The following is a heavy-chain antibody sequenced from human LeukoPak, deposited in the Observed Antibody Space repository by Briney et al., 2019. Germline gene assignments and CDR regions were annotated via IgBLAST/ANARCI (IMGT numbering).Heavy chain of an antibody. V-gene: IGHV3-21*01. Sequence: PGGSLRLSCAASGFTFSSYSMNWVRQAPGKGLEWVSSISSSSSYIYYADSVKGRFTISRDNAKNSLYLQMNSLRAEDTAVYYCARVTDDYVAFDIWGQGTMVTVSS. D-gene: IGHD4-17*01. CDR1: GFTFSSYS. CDR2: ISSSSSYI. J-gene: IGHJ3*02. CDR3: ARVTDDYVAFDI.